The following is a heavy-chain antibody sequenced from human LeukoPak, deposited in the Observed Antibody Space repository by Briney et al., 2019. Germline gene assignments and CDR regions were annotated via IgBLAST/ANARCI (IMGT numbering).Heavy chain of an antibody. CDR2: ISGGGSSG. CDR3: ATRTAYSTGWFVGHFES. J-gene: IGHJ4*02. V-gene: IGHV3-23*01. CDR1: GFTFSSYA. D-gene: IGHD3-10*01. Sequence: GGSLRLSCTASGFTFSSYAMSWVRQAPGEGLEWVSGISGGGSSGYHADSVKGRFSISRDNSKNTLFLQMDNLRAEDTAVYYCATRTAYSTGWFVGHFESWGQGTLVTVSS.